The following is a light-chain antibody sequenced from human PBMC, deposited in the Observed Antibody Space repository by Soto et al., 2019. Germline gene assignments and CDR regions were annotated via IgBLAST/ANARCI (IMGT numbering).Light chain of an antibody. J-gene: IGLJ2*01. CDR1: TSNVGSNL. CDR3: AVWDDSLSGVV. Sequence: QSVLAQPPSASGTPGQRVTISCSGSTSNVGSNLASWYQQLPGSAPKLLIYNDYERPSGVPDRFSGSKSGTSASLGISGLRFEDEADYFCAVWDDSLSGVVFGGGTQLTVL. V-gene: IGLV1-47*02. CDR2: NDY.